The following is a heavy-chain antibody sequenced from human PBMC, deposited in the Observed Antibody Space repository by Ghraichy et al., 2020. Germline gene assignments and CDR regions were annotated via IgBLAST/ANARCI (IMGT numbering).Heavy chain of an antibody. CDR2: IKEDGSEQ. J-gene: IGHJ4*02. CDR1: GFTFSSFW. CDR3: ARDYGNY. D-gene: IGHD4-17*01. V-gene: IGHV3-7*01. Sequence: GGSLRLSCAASGFTFSSFWMSWVRQAPGKGLEWVANIKEDGSEQYYVDSVKGRFTISRDNGKNSLYLQMNSLRADDTAVYYCARDYGNYWGQGTLVTVSS.